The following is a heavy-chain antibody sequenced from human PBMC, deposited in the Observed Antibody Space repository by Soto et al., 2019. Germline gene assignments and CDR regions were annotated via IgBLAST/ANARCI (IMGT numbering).Heavy chain of an antibody. Sequence: PLETLSHTCTVSGGSSSSYYWSWIRQPPGKGLEWIGYIYYSGSTNYNPSLKSRVTISVDTSKNQFSLKLSSVTAADTAVYYCARQGVPAAIDYWGQGTLVTVSS. CDR3: ARQGVPAAIDY. D-gene: IGHD2-2*01. CDR1: GGSSSSYY. CDR2: IYYSGST. V-gene: IGHV4-59*08. J-gene: IGHJ4*02.